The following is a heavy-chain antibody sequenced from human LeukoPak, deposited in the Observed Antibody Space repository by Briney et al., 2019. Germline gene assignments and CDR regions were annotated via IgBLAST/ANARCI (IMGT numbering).Heavy chain of an antibody. CDR2: ISSSSSFI. D-gene: IGHD6-19*01. CDR1: GFTFSSYS. J-gene: IGHJ3*02. Sequence: GGSLRLSCAASGFTFSSYSMNWVRQAPGKGLEWVSSISSSSSFIYYADSVKGRFTISRDNAKNSLYLQMNSLRAEDTAVYYCARESSSGWDLLAFDIWGQGTMVTVSS. CDR3: ARESSSGWDLLAFDI. V-gene: IGHV3-21*01.